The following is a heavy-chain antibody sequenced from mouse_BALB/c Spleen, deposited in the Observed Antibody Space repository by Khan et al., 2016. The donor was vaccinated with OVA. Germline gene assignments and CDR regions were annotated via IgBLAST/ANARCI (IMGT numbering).Heavy chain of an antibody. CDR2: ITPSSGYT. CDR3: ASNYGSLAWFAY. CDR1: GHIFTNYP. D-gene: IGHD1-1*02. J-gene: IGHJ3*01. V-gene: IGHV1-4*01. Sequence: QVQLQQSGAELARPGASVKMSCKTSGHIFTNYPMLWVKQSPGQGLEWLGYITPSSGYTNYNQKFKDKATLTADKSSSTAYMQLSSLTSEDSAVYYCASNYGSLAWFAYWSQGTRVTVSA.